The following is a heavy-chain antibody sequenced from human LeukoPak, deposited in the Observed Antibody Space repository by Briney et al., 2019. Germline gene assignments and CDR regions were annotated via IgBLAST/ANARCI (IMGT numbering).Heavy chain of an antibody. CDR3: ARDREYYDILTGYKVSHYFDY. V-gene: IGHV3-11*04. CDR1: GFTFSDNY. J-gene: IGHJ4*02. Sequence: GGSLRLSCAASGFTFSDNYMSWIRQAPGKGLEWVSYISSSGSIYYADSVKGRFTISRDNAKNSLYLQMNSLRAEDTAVYYCARDREYYDILTGYKVSHYFDYWGQGTLVTVSS. CDR2: ISSSGSI. D-gene: IGHD3-9*01.